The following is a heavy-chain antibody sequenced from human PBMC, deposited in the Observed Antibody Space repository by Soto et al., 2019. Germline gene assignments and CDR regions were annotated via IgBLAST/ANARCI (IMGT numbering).Heavy chain of an antibody. D-gene: IGHD5-18*01. CDR3: AGENTALDLLDYYSYGMDV. J-gene: IGHJ6*02. V-gene: IGHV3-30-3*01. CDR1: GFTFSSYA. CDR2: ISYDGSHQ. Sequence: QVQLVESGGGVVQPGRSLRLSCAASGFTFSSYAMHWVRQAPGKGLEWVAVISYDGSHQYYADSVKGRFTISRDNSKNTLYLQMNSLRAEDTAGYYCAGENTALDLLDYYSYGMDVWGQGPTVTVSS.